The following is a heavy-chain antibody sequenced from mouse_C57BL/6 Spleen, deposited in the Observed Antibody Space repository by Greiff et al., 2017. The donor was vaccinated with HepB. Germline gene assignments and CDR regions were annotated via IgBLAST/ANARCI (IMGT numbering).Heavy chain of an antibody. CDR1: GYTFTSYW. D-gene: IGHD1-1*02. J-gene: IGHJ2*01. V-gene: IGHV1-69*01. Sequence: QVHVKQPGAELVMPGASVKLSCKASGYTFTSYWMHWVKQRPGQGLEWIGEIDPSDSYTNYNQKFKGKSTLTVDKSSSTAYMQLSSLTSEDSAVYYCARGVVYYFDYWGQGTTLTVSS. CDR2: IDPSDSYT. CDR3: ARGVVYYFDY.